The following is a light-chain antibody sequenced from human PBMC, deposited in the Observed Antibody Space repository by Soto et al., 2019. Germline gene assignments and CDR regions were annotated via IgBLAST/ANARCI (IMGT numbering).Light chain of an antibody. V-gene: IGKV3-20*01. Sequence: ETVLTQSPGTVSLSPGERATLSCRTSQSVNSNSLAWYQQKPGQAPRLLIYGVFNRATGFPDRFSGSGSGTDFTLTISGLEPEDSAVYYCQHYDGSPRTFGQGTKLEIK. CDR2: GVF. CDR3: QHYDGSPRT. CDR1: QSVNSNS. J-gene: IGKJ2*01.